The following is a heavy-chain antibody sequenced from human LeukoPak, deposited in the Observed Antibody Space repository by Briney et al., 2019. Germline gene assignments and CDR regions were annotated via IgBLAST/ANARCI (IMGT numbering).Heavy chain of an antibody. V-gene: IGHV3-23*01. D-gene: IGHD3-9*01. Sequence: GGSLRLSCAASGFTFSTYWMSWVRQAPGKGLEWVSAISGSGGSTYYADSVKGRFTISRDNSKNTLYLQMNSLRAEDTAVYYCAREETGYPNWFDPWGQGTLVTVSS. CDR1: GFTFSTYW. J-gene: IGHJ5*02. CDR2: ISGSGGST. CDR3: AREETGYPNWFDP.